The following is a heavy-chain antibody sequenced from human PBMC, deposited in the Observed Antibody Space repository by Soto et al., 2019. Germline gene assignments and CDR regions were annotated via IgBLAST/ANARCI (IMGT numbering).Heavy chain of an antibody. Sequence: SETLSLTCTVSGGSISSNYWSWIRQPPGKGLEWIGYTYYSGSTNYNPSLKSRVTISVDTSKNQFSLKLSSVTAADTAVYYCAHVRLGYCSSTSCYHRGDYYYYYMDVWGKGTTVTSP. V-gene: IGHV4-59*01. CDR2: TYYSGST. CDR1: GGSISSNY. CDR3: AHVRLGYCSSTSCYHRGDYYYYYMDV. J-gene: IGHJ6*03. D-gene: IGHD2-2*01.